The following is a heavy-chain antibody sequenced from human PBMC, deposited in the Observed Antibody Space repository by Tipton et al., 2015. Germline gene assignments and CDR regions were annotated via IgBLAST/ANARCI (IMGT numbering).Heavy chain of an antibody. J-gene: IGHJ4*02. Sequence: TLSLTCTVSGGSISSGGYYWSWIRRHPGKGLEWIGYIYYSGSTYYNPSLKSRVTISLDTSKNQFSLKLSSVTAADTAVYYCARASYDVLTGYFFDNWGQGTLVTVSS. CDR3: ARASYDVLTGYFFDN. V-gene: IGHV4-31*03. CDR2: IYYSGST. D-gene: IGHD3/OR15-3a*01. CDR1: GGSISSGGYY.